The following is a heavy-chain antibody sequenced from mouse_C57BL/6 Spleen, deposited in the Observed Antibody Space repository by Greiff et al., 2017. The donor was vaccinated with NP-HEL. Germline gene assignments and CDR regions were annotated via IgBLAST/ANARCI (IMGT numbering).Heavy chain of an antibody. CDR2: IYPRSGNT. CDR1: GYTYTSYG. J-gene: IGHJ1*03. CDR3: ARSAIYYYGSSYDRRYFDV. Sequence: VKLMESGAELARPGASVKLSCKASGYTYTSYGISWVKQRTGQGLEWIGEIYPRSGNTYYNEKFKGKATLTADKSSSTAYMELRSLTSEDSAVYFCARSAIYYYGSSYDRRYFDVWGTGTTVTVAS. D-gene: IGHD1-1*01. V-gene: IGHV1-81*01.